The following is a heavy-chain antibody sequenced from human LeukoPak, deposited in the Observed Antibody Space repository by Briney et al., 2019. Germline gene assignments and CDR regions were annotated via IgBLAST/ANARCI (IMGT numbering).Heavy chain of an antibody. Sequence: GESLKISCKGSGSSFTNYWIGWVRQMPGKCLDWMGIIYPGDSDTRYSPSFQGQVTISADKSISAAYLQWSSLKASDTAMYYCARHPRLSSYCGGDCYIWGQGTLVTVSS. D-gene: IGHD2-21*02. CDR3: ARHPRLSSYCGGDCYI. CDR1: GSSFTNYW. CDR2: IYPGDSDT. V-gene: IGHV5-51*01. J-gene: IGHJ4*02.